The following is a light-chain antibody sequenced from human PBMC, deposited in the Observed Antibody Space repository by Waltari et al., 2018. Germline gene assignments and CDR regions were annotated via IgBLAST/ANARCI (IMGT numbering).Light chain of an antibody. Sequence: EIVLTQSPGTLSLSPGERATLSCRASQSVITYYLAWYQHKPGQAPRLVIYGASTRAAGIPDRLSGSGSGTDFTLNISGLEPEDFAVYYCQQYGTSPPLTFGGGTKVEIK. V-gene: IGKV3-20*01. CDR3: QQYGTSPPLT. CDR1: QSVITYY. J-gene: IGKJ4*01. CDR2: GAS.